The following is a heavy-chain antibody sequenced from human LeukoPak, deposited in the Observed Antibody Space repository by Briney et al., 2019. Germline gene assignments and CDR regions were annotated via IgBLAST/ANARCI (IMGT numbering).Heavy chain of an antibody. Sequence: GGSLRLSCAASGFTFDDYAMSWVRQAPGKGLEWVSGISDSGGSRHYADSVKGRFTISRDNSKNTLYLQVNSLRAEDTAVYFCAKGPKKQMVGSRGYYFDFWGQGTLVTVSS. D-gene: IGHD6-13*01. CDR1: GFTFDDYA. V-gene: IGHV3-23*01. CDR3: AKGPKKQMVGSRGYYFDF. CDR2: ISDSGGSR. J-gene: IGHJ4*02.